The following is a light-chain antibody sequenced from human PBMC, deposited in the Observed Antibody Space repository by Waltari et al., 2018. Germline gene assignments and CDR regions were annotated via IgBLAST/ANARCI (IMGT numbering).Light chain of an antibody. CDR3: LQDYIYPWT. CDR2: AAS. V-gene: IGKV1-6*01. J-gene: IGKJ1*01. Sequence: AIQMTQSPSSLSASVGDSVTITCRASQDIGNEFGCNQQKPGKAPNLLIYAASTYQSGVPSRFSGSGSGTDFTLTISSLQPEDFATYYCLQDYIYPWTFGQGTKVEI. CDR1: QDIGNE.